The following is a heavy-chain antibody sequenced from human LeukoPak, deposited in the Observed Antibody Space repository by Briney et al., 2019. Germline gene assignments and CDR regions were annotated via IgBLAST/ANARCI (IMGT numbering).Heavy chain of an antibody. CDR2: IKQDGSEK. CDR3: ARDKVVGATWFDP. J-gene: IGHJ5*02. CDR1: GFIFSNYW. D-gene: IGHD1-26*01. Sequence: GGSLRLSCAAYGFIFSNYWMSWVRQAPGKGLEWVANIKQDGSEKYYVDSVKGRFTISRDNAKNSLYLQMNSLRAEDTAVYYCARDKVVGATWFDPWGQGNLVTVSS. V-gene: IGHV3-7*01.